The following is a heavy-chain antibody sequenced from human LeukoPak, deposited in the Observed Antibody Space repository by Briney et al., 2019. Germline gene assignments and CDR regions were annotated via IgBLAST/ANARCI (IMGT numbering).Heavy chain of an antibody. CDR3: ARGRAEQGVDY. D-gene: IGHD3-10*01. CDR2: IYYSGST. J-gene: IGHJ4*02. Sequence: KPSETLSLTCTVSGGSISSSSYYWGWIRQPPGKGLEWIGSIYYSGSTYYNPSLKSRVTISVDTSKNQFSLKLSSVTAADTAVYYCARGRAEQGVDYWGQGTLVTVSS. V-gene: IGHV4-39*07. CDR1: GGSISSSSYY.